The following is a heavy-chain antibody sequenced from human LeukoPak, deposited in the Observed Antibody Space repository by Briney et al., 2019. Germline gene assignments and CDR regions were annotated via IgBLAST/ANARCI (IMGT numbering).Heavy chain of an antibody. CDR1: GFTFSSYA. CDR3: ARFQYYYDREDY. V-gene: IGHV3-23*01. D-gene: IGHD3-22*01. Sequence: GGSLRLSCAASGFTFSSYAMSWVRQAPGKGLEWVSAISGSGGSTYYADSVKGRFTISRDNSKNTLYLQMNSLRAEDTAVYYCARFQYYYDREDYWGQGTLVTVSS. CDR2: ISGSGGST. J-gene: IGHJ4*02.